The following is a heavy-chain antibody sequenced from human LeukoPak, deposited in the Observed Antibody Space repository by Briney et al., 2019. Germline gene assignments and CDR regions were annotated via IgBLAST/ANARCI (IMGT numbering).Heavy chain of an antibody. Sequence: SETLSLTCTVSGGSISGDYWSWIRQPPGKRLERIGYIYYSGGTTYNPALKSRVTISVDTSKNQFSLKLASVTAADTAVYYCARLTVETPPYWFDPWGQGTLVTVSS. V-gene: IGHV4-59*08. J-gene: IGHJ5*02. D-gene: IGHD4-23*01. CDR2: IYYSGGT. CDR3: ARLTVETPPYWFDP. CDR1: GGSISGDY.